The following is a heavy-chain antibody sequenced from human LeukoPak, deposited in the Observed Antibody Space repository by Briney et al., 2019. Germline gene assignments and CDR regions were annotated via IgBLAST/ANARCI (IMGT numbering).Heavy chain of an antibody. CDR3: ARDLYDLWTDYITPPDY. D-gene: IGHD3-3*01. CDR1: GFTFSNYA. Sequence: GGSLRLSCAASGFTFSNYAMSWVRQAPGKGLEWVSAISGSASSTYHADSVKGRFTISRDNSKNTLYLQMNSLRADDTAVYYCARDLYDLWTDYITPPDYWGQGTLVTVSS. J-gene: IGHJ4*02. CDR2: ISGSASST. V-gene: IGHV3-23*01.